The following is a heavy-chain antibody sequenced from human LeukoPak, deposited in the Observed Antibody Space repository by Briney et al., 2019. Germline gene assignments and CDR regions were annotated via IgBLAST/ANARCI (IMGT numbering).Heavy chain of an antibody. D-gene: IGHD3-3*01. CDR1: GFTFSSYW. Sequence: PGGSLRLSCAASGFTFSSYWMSWVRQAPGKGLEWVANIKQDASEKYYVDSVKGRFTISRDNAKNSLYLQMNSLRAEDTAVYYCARGEFTYDFWSGWNYWGQGTLVTVSS. CDR3: ARGEFTYDFWSGWNY. J-gene: IGHJ4*02. CDR2: IKQDASEK. V-gene: IGHV3-7*01.